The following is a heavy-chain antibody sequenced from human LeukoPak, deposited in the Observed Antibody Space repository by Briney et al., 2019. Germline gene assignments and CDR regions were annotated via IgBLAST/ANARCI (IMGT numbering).Heavy chain of an antibody. J-gene: IGHJ4*02. CDR3: AKEVDCPSDCLFFHS. CDR2: INRRGHT. V-gene: IGHV3-43*01. Sequence: GGSLRLSCAASGFTFDRFTFHWVRQTPGKGLEWVSLINRRGHTFYADSVKGRFTISRDNSRNSVFLQMNSLRPEDTALYHCAKEVDCPSDCLFFHSWGQGTLVTVSS. D-gene: IGHD2-21*02. CDR1: GFTFDRFT.